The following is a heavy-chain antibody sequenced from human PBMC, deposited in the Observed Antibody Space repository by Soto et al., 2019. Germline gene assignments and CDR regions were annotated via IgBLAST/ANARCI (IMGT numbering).Heavy chain of an antibody. Sequence: ASVKVSCKASGYTFTSYGINWVRQAPGQGLEWMGWISAYNGNTNYAQKLQGRVTMTTDTSTSTAYMELRSLRSDDTAVYYCARAPSLLDSSGWYTLDYWGQGTLVTVSS. V-gene: IGHV1-18*01. CDR2: ISAYNGNT. CDR3: ARAPSLLDSSGWYTLDY. J-gene: IGHJ4*02. CDR1: GYTFTSYG. D-gene: IGHD6-19*01.